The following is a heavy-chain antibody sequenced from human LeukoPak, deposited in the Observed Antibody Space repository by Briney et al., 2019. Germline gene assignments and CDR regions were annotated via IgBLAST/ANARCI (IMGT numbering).Heavy chain of an antibody. V-gene: IGHV4-39*01. CDR2: IFYSGST. CDR3: ASLRSTEFDY. Sequence: SETLSLXCTVSGGSISSSSYYWGWIRQPPGKGLEWIGSIFYSGSTYYNSSLKSRVTISVDTSKNQFSLKLSSVTAADTALYYCASLRSTEFDYWGQGTLVTVSS. CDR1: GGSISSSSYY. J-gene: IGHJ4*02. D-gene: IGHD1-14*01.